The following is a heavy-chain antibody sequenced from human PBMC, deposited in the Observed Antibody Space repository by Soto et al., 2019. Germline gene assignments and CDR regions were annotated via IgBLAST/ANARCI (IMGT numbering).Heavy chain of an antibody. CDR1: GYTFTGYY. V-gene: IGHV1-2*04. CDR2: INPNSGGT. Sequence: SVQVSCKASGYTFTGYYMHWVRQAPGQGLEWMGWINPNSGGTNYAQKFQGWVTMTRDTSISTAYMELSRLRSDDTAVYYCARGSPGCWWLRFSDYYYGMDGWGQGTTAIVSS. D-gene: IGHD5-12*01. J-gene: IGHJ6*02. CDR3: ARGSPGCWWLRFSDYYYGMDG.